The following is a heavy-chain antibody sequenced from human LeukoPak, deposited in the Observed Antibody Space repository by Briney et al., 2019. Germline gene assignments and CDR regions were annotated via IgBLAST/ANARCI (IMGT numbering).Heavy chain of an antibody. CDR3: ARGVNSGYFDY. CDR2: IYYSGSA. CDR1: GGSISSYY. Sequence: SETLSLTCTVSGGSISSYYWTWIRQPPGKGLEWIGYIYYSGSANYNPSLKSRVTISVDTSKNQFSLKLTSVTAADTAVYYCARGVNSGYFDYCGQGTLVTVSS. D-gene: IGHD1-26*01. J-gene: IGHJ4*02. V-gene: IGHV4-59*01.